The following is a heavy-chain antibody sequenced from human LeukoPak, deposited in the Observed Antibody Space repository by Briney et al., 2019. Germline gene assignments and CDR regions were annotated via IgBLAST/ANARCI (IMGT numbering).Heavy chain of an antibody. J-gene: IGHJ4*02. D-gene: IGHD4-17*01. CDR3: AKDRHDYGDYAFDS. V-gene: IGHV3-23*05. CDR1: GFIFRDYV. CDR2: IWRTGDWT. Sequence: GGSLRLSCTASGFIFRDYVMSWVRQAPGKGPEWVAAIWRTGDWTHYVDSVKGRFTIFRDNSKNTLYLQMNRLRVADTAIYYCAKDRHDYGDYAFDSWGQGTLVTVSS.